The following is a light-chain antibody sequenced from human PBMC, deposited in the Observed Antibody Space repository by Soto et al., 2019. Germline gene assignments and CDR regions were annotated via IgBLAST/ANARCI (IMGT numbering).Light chain of an antibody. CDR2: EGS. CDR3: CSYAGSSTYV. CDR1: SSDVGSYNL. J-gene: IGLJ1*01. V-gene: IGLV2-23*01. Sequence: QSALTLPASVSGSPGQSITISCTGTSSDVGSYNLVSWYQQHPGKAPKLMIYEGSKRPSGVSNRFSGSKSGNTASLTISGIQAEDEADYYCCSYAGSSTYVFGTGTKLTVL.